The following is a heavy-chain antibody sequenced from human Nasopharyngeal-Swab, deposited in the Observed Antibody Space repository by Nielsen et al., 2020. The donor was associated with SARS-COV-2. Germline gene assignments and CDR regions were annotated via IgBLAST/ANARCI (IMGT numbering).Heavy chain of an antibody. V-gene: IGHV3-30*03. CDR2: ISYDGSNK. J-gene: IGHJ6*03. D-gene: IGHD6-25*01. Sequence: GESLKISCAASGFTFSSYGMHWVRQAPGKGLEWVAVISYDGSNKYYADSVKGRFTISRDNAKNSLYLQMNSLRAEDTAVYYCARVAAGHYYYYYMDVWGKGTTVTVSS. CDR3: ARVAAGHYYYYYMDV. CDR1: GFTFSSYG.